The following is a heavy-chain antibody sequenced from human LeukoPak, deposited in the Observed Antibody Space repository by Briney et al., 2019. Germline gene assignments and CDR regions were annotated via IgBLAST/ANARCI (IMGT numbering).Heavy chain of an antibody. CDR2: IIPIFGTA. J-gene: IGHJ4*02. CDR3: ARKESGSYYVY. Sequence: GSSVKVSCKASGGTFSSYAISWVRQAPGQGLEWMGGIIPIFGTANYAQKFQGRVTITADKSTSTAYMELRSLRSDDTAVYYCARKESGSYYVYWGQGTLVTVSS. V-gene: IGHV1-69*06. D-gene: IGHD1-26*01. CDR1: GGTFSSYA.